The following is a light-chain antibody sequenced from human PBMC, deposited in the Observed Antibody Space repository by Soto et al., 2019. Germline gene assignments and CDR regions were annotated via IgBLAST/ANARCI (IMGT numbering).Light chain of an antibody. CDR2: GAS. J-gene: IGKJ4*01. V-gene: IGKV3-15*01. Sequence: EIVLTQSPATLSVSPGERATLSCRASRSVSSNLAWYQQKPGQAPRLLIYGASSRAPGIPARFSRSGSGTEFTLTISSLQSEDFAVYYCQHYNNLPLTFGGGAKVEIK. CDR1: RSVSSN. CDR3: QHYNNLPLT.